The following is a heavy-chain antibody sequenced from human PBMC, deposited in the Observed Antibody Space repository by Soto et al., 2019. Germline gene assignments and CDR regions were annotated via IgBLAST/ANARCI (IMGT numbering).Heavy chain of an antibody. CDR1: GYTFTSYG. Sequence: ASVKVSCKASGYTFTSYGISWVRQAPGQGLEWMGWISAYNGNTNYAQKLQGRVTMTTDTSTSTAYMELRSLRSDDTAVYYCARAKLYDSSGYYHGYWGQGTLVTVSS. D-gene: IGHD3-22*01. CDR2: ISAYNGNT. CDR3: ARAKLYDSSGYYHGY. J-gene: IGHJ4*02. V-gene: IGHV1-18*01.